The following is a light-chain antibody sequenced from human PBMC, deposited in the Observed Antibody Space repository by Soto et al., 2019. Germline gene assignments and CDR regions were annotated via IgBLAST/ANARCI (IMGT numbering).Light chain of an antibody. CDR1: SSDFGGYNY. CDR3: SSYTSSDTLV. V-gene: IGLV2-14*03. CDR2: DVT. J-gene: IGLJ1*01. Sequence: QSVLTQPASVSGSPGQSITISCTGASSDFGGYNYVSWYQQHPGKAPTLMIYDVTSRPSGVSNRFSGSKSGNTASLTISGLQAEDEADYYCSSYTSSDTLVFGTGTKLTVL.